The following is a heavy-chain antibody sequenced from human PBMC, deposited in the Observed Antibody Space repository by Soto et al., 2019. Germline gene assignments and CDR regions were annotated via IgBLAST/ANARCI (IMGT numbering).Heavy chain of an antibody. D-gene: IGHD3-16*01. CDR3: ARGGGPYVWFNEF. CDR2: IIPVFGTT. V-gene: IGHV1-69*01. CDR1: GGLFSSFA. J-gene: IGHJ4*02. Sequence: QVQLVQSGPEVKKPGSSVKVSCKDPGGLFSSFAISWVRQAPGQGLEWVGGIIPVFGTTNYAEKFQDRVTITADESTNTAYMELSSLTSGDTAMYYCARGGGPYVWFNEFWGQGTLVTVSS.